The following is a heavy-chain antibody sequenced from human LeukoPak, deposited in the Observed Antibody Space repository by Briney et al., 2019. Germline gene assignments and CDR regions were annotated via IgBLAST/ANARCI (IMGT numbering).Heavy chain of an antibody. V-gene: IGHV3-53*05. CDR2: IYSGGDT. CDR1: GFTVSSNY. J-gene: IGHJ4*02. Sequence: GGSLRLSCAASGFTVSSNYMSWVRQAPGKGLEWVSVIYSGGDTYYADSVKGRFTISRDNSKNTLYLQMNSLRAEDTAVYYCAKDRRGSSSWYFDYWGQGTLVTVSS. D-gene: IGHD6-6*01. CDR3: AKDRRGSSSWYFDY.